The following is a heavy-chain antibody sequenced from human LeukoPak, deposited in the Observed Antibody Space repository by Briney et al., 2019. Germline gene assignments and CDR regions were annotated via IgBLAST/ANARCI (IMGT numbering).Heavy chain of an antibody. V-gene: IGHV1-2*02. D-gene: IGHD6-13*01. Sequence: GASVKVSCKPSGYTFTANYIHWIRQAPGQGLEWMGWMAPKAGDTKNAQKFQGRVTMTRDTSISTAYMELTRLTFDDTAVYYCARGDGGSWFPYWGQGTMVTVSS. CDR1: GYTFTANY. CDR2: MAPKAGDT. CDR3: ARGDGGSWFPY. J-gene: IGHJ4*02.